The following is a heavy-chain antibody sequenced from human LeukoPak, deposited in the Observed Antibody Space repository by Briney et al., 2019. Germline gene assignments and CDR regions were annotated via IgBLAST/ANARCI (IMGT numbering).Heavy chain of an antibody. CDR1: GASVSSGSYY. J-gene: IGHJ4*02. CDR3: ARAPIVATTTFDY. V-gene: IGHV4-61*01. D-gene: IGHD5-12*01. Sequence: PSETLSLTCTVSGASVSSGSYYWGWIRQPPGKGLEWIGYIYYSGSTNYNPSLKSRVTISVDTSKNQFSLKLSSVTAADTAVYYCARAPIVATTTFDYWGQGTLVTVSS. CDR2: IYYSGST.